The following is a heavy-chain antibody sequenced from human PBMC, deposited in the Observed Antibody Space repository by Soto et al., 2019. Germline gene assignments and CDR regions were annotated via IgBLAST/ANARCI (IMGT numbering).Heavy chain of an antibody. J-gene: IGHJ4*02. Sequence: VESGGVLVQPGGSLRLSCVATGFTFESHWMHWVRQAPGEGLVWVSRIKTDGYAAAYADSVKGRFTISRDNTKNTVYLQTNSLRAEDTAVYFCFRDSAVAADCWGQGAPVTVSS. D-gene: IGHD6-19*01. CDR3: FRDSAVAADC. CDR1: GFTFESHW. CDR2: IKTDGYAA. V-gene: IGHV3-74*01.